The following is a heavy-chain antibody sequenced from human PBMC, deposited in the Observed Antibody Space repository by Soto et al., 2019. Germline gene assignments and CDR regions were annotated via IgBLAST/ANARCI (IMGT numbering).Heavy chain of an antibody. CDR1: GGTFSSYA. Sequence: QVQLVQSGAEVKKPGSSVKVSCKASGGTFSSYAISWVRQAPGQGLEWMGGIIPIVGTANFAQKFQGTVTITADKSTSTAYMELSSLRSYDTAVYSCARNSNYPLPGVSPSSNYFDYWGQGTLVTVSS. CDR2: IIPIVGTA. CDR3: ARNSNYPLPGVSPSSNYFDY. D-gene: IGHD1-7*01. V-gene: IGHV1-69*06. J-gene: IGHJ4*02.